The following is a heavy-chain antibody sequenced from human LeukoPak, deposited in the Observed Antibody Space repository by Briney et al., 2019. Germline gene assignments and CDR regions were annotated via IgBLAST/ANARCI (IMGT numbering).Heavy chain of an antibody. CDR3: ARGYCSSTSCYPTLQR. Sequence: SQTLSLTCTISGGSISSGDYYWSWLRQPPGKGLEWIGYIYYSGNTYYNPSLKSRVTISVDTSKNQFSLKLSSVTAADTAVYYCARGYCSSTSCYPTLQRWGQGTLVTVPS. V-gene: IGHV4-30-4*08. CDR1: GGSISSGDYY. D-gene: IGHD2-2*01. CDR2: IYYSGNT. J-gene: IGHJ1*01.